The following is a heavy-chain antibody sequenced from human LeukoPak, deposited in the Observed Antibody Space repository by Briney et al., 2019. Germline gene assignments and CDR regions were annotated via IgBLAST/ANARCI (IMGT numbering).Heavy chain of an antibody. D-gene: IGHD3-22*01. J-gene: IGHJ4*02. V-gene: IGHV3-7*03. CDR3: AKDRPVQRRYYYDSSGYPFDY. Sequence: GGSLRLSCAVSGFSFSNSFMSWVRQAPGKGLECVAIIRPDGVDKFYVDSVQGRFSISRDNPKNSLYLQMNSLRAEDTAVYYCAKDRPVQRRYYYDSSGYPFDYWGQGTLVTVSS. CDR2: IRPDGVDK. CDR1: GFSFSNSF.